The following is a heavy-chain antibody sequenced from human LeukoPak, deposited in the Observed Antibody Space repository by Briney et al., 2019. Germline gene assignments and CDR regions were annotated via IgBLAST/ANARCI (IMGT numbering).Heavy chain of an antibody. Sequence: ASVKVSCKASGYTFTSYAMHWVRQAPGQRLEWMGWINAGNGNTKYSQKLQGRVTITRDSSASTAYMDLSSLTSEDTAVYYCARDENMARGVPNWFDPWGQGTLVIVSS. CDR3: ARDENMARGVPNWFDP. CDR1: GYTFTSYA. CDR2: INAGNGNT. V-gene: IGHV1-3*01. D-gene: IGHD3-10*01. J-gene: IGHJ5*02.